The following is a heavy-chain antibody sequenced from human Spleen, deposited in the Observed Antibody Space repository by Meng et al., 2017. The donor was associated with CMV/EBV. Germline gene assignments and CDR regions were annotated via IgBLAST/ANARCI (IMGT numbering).Heavy chain of an antibody. J-gene: IGHJ4*02. CDR1: GFTFSSYW. V-gene: IGHV3-7*01. CDR2: IKQDGSEK. D-gene: IGHD6-19*01. Sequence: GESLKISCAASGFTFSSYWMSWVRQAPGKGLEWVANIKQDGSEKYYVDSVKGRFTISRDNAKNSLYLQMNSLRAEDTAVYYCARDRRLVAGIWFVYWGQGTLVTVSS. CDR3: ARDRRLVAGIWFVY.